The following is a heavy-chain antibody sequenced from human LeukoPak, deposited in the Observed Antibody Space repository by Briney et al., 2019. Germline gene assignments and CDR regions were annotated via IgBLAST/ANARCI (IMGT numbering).Heavy chain of an antibody. CDR2: ISGSGDNT. V-gene: IGHV3-23*01. CDR1: GFTFSNYA. D-gene: IGHD3-10*01. Sequence: GGSLRLSCAASGFTFSNYAMSWVRQAPGKGLEWVSAISGSGDNTFYADSVKGRFTISRDNAQNSLNLQMNSLRPEDTAMYYCARVRTTGSYYGMDVWGQGTTVTVCS. CDR3: ARVRTTGSYYGMDV. J-gene: IGHJ6*02.